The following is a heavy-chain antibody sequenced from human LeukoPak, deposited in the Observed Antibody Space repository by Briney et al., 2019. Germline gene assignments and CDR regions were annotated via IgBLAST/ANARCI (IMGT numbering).Heavy chain of an antibody. CDR2: IYYSGST. J-gene: IGHJ4*02. V-gene: IGHV4-59*01. CDR1: GGSISSYY. Sequence: EPSETLSLTCTVSGGSISSYYWSWIRQPPGKGLEWIGYIYYSGSTNYNPSLKSRVTISVDTSKNQFSLKLSSVTAADTAVYYCARDFPGGPFDYWGQGTLVTVSS. CDR3: ARDFPGGPFDY. D-gene: IGHD3-16*01.